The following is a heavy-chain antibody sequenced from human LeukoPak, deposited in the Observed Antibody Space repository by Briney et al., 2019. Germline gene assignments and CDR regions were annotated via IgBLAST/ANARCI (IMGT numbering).Heavy chain of an antibody. CDR1: GFTFSKFA. Sequence: GGSLRLSCAASGFTFSKFAMSWVRQAPGKGPEWVSTISSSGGDTYYADSVKGRFTVSRDNFKNTLFLQMNSLRAEDTALYYCAKGSLGSWYFFDYWGQGTLVTVSS. D-gene: IGHD6-13*01. J-gene: IGHJ4*02. CDR2: ISSSGGDT. CDR3: AKGSLGSWYFFDY. V-gene: IGHV3-23*01.